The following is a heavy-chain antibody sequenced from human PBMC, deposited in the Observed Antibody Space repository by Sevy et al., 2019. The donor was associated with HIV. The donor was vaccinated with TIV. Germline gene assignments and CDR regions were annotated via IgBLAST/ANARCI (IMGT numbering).Heavy chain of an antibody. CDR2: LYRDA. J-gene: IGHJ4*02. V-gene: IGHV3-23*03. Sequence: GGSLRLSCEDSEFAFSSYVMSWVRQAPGKGLEWVSVLYRDAYYADSVKGRFTISRDNSKNTLYLQMNSLRPEDTAVYYCAVVAEGYWGQRTLVTVSS. D-gene: IGHD6-13*01. CDR3: AVVAEGY. CDR1: EFAFSSYV.